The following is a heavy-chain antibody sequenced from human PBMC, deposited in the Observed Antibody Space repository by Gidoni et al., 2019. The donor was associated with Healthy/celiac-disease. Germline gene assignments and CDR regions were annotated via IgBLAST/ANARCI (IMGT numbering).Heavy chain of an antibody. Sequence: EVQMLESGGGLVQTGGSLRLSCAASGFPCSSYAMSWVRQAPGKGLEWVSAISGSGGSTYYADSVKGRFTISRDNSKNTLYLQMNSLRAEDTAVYYCAKDPGGGYYDSSGYRRFDPWGQGTLVTVSS. D-gene: IGHD3-22*01. CDR3: AKDPGGGYYDSSGYRRFDP. V-gene: IGHV3-23*01. CDR1: GFPCSSYA. CDR2: ISGSGGST. J-gene: IGHJ5*02.